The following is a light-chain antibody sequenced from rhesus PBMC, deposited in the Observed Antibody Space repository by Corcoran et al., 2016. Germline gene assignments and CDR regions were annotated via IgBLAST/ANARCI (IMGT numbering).Light chain of an antibody. CDR1: ENVNNS. CDR3: QHGYGTPYS. J-gene: IGKJ2*01. V-gene: IGKV1-74*01. Sequence: DIQMTQSPSSLSASVGDRVTITCRASENVNNSLNWYQQKTGKAPKLLIYKASTLQSGVPSRFSGSGSWTDYTFTSSSLQPEDVATYYCQHGYGTPYSFGQGTKVEIK. CDR2: KAS.